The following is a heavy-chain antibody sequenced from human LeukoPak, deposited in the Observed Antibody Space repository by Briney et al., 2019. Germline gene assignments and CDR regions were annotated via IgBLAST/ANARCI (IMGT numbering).Heavy chain of an antibody. Sequence: SETLSLTCTVSGGSISSYYWSWIRQPPGKGLEWIWYIYYSGSTNYNPSLKSRVTISVDTSKNQFSLKLSSVTAADTAVYYCAREGLSTGYSSSWPTRLFDYWGQGTLVTVSS. CDR3: AREGLSTGYSSSWPTRLFDY. CDR1: GGSISSYY. D-gene: IGHD6-13*01. V-gene: IGHV4-59*12. CDR2: IYYSGST. J-gene: IGHJ4*02.